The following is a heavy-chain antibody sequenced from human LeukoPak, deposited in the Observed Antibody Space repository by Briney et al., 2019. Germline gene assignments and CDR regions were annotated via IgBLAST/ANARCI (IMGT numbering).Heavy chain of an antibody. CDR3: ARVLFRGGSWFDP. J-gene: IGHJ5*02. D-gene: IGHD4-23*01. CDR1: GYSISSGYY. V-gene: IGHV4-38-2*02. CDR2: IYHSGST. Sequence: SETLSLTCTVSGYSISSGYYWGWIRQPPGKGLEWIGSIYHSGSTYYNPSLKSRVTISVDTSKNQFSLKLSSVTAADTAAYYCARVLFRGGSWFDPWGQGTLVTVSS.